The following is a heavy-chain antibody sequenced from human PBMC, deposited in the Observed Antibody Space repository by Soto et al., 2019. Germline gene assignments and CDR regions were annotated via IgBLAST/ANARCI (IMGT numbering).Heavy chain of an antibody. CDR1: GDSIGSGDYY. V-gene: IGHV4-61*08. Sequence: SETLSLTCTVSGDSIGSGDYYWSWIRQPPGKGLEWIGYIYYSGSTNYNPSLKSRVTISVDTSKNQFSLKLSSVTAADTAVYYCARRPSGEYNWLYPCGQGTLLTFSS. CDR3: ARRPSGEYNWLYP. J-gene: IGHJ5*02. CDR2: IYYSGST.